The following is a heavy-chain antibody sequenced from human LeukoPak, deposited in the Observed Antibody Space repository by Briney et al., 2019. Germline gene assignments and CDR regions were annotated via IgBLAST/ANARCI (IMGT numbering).Heavy chain of an antibody. D-gene: IGHD3-10*01. CDR1: GFTFRNYV. Sequence: PGGSLGLSCAASGFTFRNYVIHWVRQAPGKGLEWVAVTSSDLNVKLYADSVKGRFTISRDNSRSTLYLRMNSLRPEDTAIYYCAREGYYGSGSPPSFFDYWGQGTLVTVSS. CDR3: AREGYYGSGSPPSFFDY. J-gene: IGHJ4*02. CDR2: TSSDLNVK. V-gene: IGHV3-30-3*01.